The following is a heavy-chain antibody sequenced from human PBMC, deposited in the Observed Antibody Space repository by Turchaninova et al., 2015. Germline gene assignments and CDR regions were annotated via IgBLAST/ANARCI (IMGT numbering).Heavy chain of an antibody. CDR2: INHSGYT. D-gene: IGHD3-10*01. J-gene: IGHJ4*02. Sequence: QVPLQXXXAGXXKHSAXLSPPCAVYGWSCKQDNWSWIRHSPGMWVEWIGEINHSGYTNYSPSPKSRVTISVDTSKNQFSLKVKSVTAADTAIYYCARGGVYYFDYWGQGTLVTVSS. CDR3: ARGGVYYFDY. V-gene: IGHV4-34*02. CDR1: GWSCKQDN.